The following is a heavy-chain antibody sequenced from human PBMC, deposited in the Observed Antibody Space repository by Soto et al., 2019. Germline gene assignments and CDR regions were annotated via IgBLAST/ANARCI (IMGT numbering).Heavy chain of an antibody. V-gene: IGHV3-53*01. CDR1: GFTVSSNY. CDR2: IYSGGST. Sequence: EVQLVESGGGLIQPGGSLRLSCAASGFTVSSNYMSWVRQAPGKGLEWVSVIYSGGSTYYADSVKGRFTISRDNSKNTLYLQMNSLRAEDTDVYYCARDAGSTSDYYGMDVLGQGTTVTVSS. J-gene: IGHJ6*02. D-gene: IGHD1-26*01. CDR3: ARDAGSTSDYYGMDV.